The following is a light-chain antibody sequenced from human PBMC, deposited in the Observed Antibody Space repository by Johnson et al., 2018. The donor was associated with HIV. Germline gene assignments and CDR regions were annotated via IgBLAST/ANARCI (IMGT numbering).Light chain of an antibody. Sequence: QSVLTQPPSVSAAPGQKVTIYCSGSNSNIGNNYVSWYQQLPGTAPKPLIYDNNKRPSGIPDRFSGSKSGTSATLGITGLQTGDEANYYCGTWDSSLSGVFGTGTKVTIL. V-gene: IGLV1-51*01. J-gene: IGLJ1*01. CDR3: GTWDSSLSGV. CDR1: NSNIGNNY. CDR2: DNN.